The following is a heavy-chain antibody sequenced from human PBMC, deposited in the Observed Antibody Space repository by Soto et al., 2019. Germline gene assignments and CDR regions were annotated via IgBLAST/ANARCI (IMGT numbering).Heavy chain of an antibody. CDR2: ISPYTGNT. Sequence: QVQLVQSGDEVKKPGASVKVSCKASGYIFVNYGIAWVRQAPGQGLEWTGWISPYTGNTHSATQVQGRLTMTTDTSTSTAYMDLGSLTSDDTAVYYCVMVDNYVTPTPQDVWGQGTTVTVSS. J-gene: IGHJ6*02. D-gene: IGHD3-16*01. CDR1: GYIFVNYG. V-gene: IGHV1-18*01. CDR3: VMVDNYVTPTPQDV.